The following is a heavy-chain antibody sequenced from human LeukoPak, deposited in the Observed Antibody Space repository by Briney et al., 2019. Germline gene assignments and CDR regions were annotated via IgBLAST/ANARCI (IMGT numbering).Heavy chain of an antibody. CDR2: ISAYNGNT. Sequence: ASVKVSCKASGYTFTSYGIIWVRQAPGQGLEWMGWISAYNGNTNYAQKLQGRVTMTTDTSTSTAYMELRSLRSDDTAVYYCARDPGIAAAGTNSDWGQGTLVTVSS. D-gene: IGHD6-13*01. J-gene: IGHJ4*02. CDR3: ARDPGIAAAGTNSD. V-gene: IGHV1-18*01. CDR1: GYTFTSYG.